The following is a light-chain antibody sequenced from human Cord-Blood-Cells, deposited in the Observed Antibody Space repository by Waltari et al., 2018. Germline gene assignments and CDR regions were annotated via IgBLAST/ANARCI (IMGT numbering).Light chain of an antibody. CDR2: AAS. CDR3: QQSYSTPWT. Sequence: IHITQSPSSQSASVGDRPTLTCRASQSISSYLNWYQQKPGKAPKLLIYAASSLQSGVPSRFSGSGSGTDFTLTISSLQPEDFATYYCQQSYSTPWTFGQGTKVEIK. J-gene: IGKJ1*01. V-gene: IGKV1-39*01. CDR1: QSISSY.